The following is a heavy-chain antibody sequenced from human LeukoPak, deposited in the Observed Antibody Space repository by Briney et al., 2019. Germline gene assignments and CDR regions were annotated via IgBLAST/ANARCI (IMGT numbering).Heavy chain of an antibody. CDR3: ARDASGSYPHFDY. Sequence: PGGSLRLSCAASGFTFSSYSMNWVRQAPGKGLEWVSSISSSSSYIYYADSVKGRFTISRDNAKNSLYLQMNSLRAEDTAVYYCARDASGSYPHFDYWGQGTLVTVSS. CDR2: ISSSSSYI. CDR1: GFTFSSYS. D-gene: IGHD1-26*01. J-gene: IGHJ4*02. V-gene: IGHV3-21*01.